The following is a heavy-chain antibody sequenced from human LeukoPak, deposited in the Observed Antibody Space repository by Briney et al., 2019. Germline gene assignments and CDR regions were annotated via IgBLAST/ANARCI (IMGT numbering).Heavy chain of an antibody. Sequence: SETLSLTCTVSGGSISSSSYYWGWIRQPPGKGLEWIGSIYYSGSPYYNPSLKSRVTISVDTSKKQFSLKLSSVTAADTAVYYCARVRYYYDSSGYRIIWFDPWGQGTLVTVSS. CDR1: GGSISSSSYY. J-gene: IGHJ5*02. V-gene: IGHV4-39*07. CDR3: ARVRYYYDSSGYRIIWFDP. CDR2: IYYSGSP. D-gene: IGHD3-22*01.